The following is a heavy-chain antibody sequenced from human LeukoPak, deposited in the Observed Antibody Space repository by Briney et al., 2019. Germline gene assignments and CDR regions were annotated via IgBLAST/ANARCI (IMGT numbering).Heavy chain of an antibody. CDR3: TTVDCSGGSCSVGYFDY. J-gene: IGHJ4*02. CDR2: FDPEDGEI. Sequence: ASVKVSCKVSGYTLTDLSIHWVRQAPGKGLEWMGGFDPEDGEIIYARKFQGRVTMTEDTSTDTACMELSSLRSEDTAVYYCTTVDCSGGSCSVGYFDYWGQGTLVTISS. CDR1: GYTLTDLS. D-gene: IGHD2-15*01. V-gene: IGHV1-24*01.